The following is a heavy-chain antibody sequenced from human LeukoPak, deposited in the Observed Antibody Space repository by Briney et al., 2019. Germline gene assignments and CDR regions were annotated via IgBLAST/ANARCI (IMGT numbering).Heavy chain of an antibody. Sequence: GGSLRLSCAASGFTFSSYSMNWVRQAPGKGLEWVSSINSDSRLMYYAESVKGRFTISRDNARNSLYLRLNSLRAEDTAVYFCVRDLFDDYSLDYWGQGTLVTVSS. CDR2: INSDSRLM. V-gene: IGHV3-21*01. CDR3: VRDLFDDYSLDY. CDR1: GFTFSSYS. D-gene: IGHD3-16*01. J-gene: IGHJ4*02.